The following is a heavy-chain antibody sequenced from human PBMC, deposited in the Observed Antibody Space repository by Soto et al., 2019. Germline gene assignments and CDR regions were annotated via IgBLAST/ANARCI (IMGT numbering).Heavy chain of an antibody. CDR3: ARAYGGNPALFDP. CDR1: GFTVSSDY. Sequence: PGGSLGLSCAASGFTVSSDYMSWVRQAPGKGLEWVSVIYTGGSTYYADSVKGRFTFSRDNSKNTLYLQMSSLRAEDTAVYYCARAYGGNPALFDPWGQGT. J-gene: IGHJ5*02. D-gene: IGHD4-17*01. V-gene: IGHV3-53*01. CDR2: IYTGGST.